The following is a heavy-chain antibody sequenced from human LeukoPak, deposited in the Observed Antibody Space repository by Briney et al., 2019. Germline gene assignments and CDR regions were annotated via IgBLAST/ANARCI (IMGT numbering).Heavy chain of an antibody. D-gene: IGHD5-24*01. CDR2: ISGSGGTT. J-gene: IGHJ4*02. V-gene: IGHV3-23*01. Sequence: GALRLSCAASGFTFSSYGMNWVRQAPGKGLEWVSGISGSGGTTYYADSVKGRFTISRDNSKNSLSLQVSSLRTEDTAVYYCAKVGPRDGYNPLWGQGTLVTVSS. CDR3: AKVGPRDGYNPL. CDR1: GFTFSSYG.